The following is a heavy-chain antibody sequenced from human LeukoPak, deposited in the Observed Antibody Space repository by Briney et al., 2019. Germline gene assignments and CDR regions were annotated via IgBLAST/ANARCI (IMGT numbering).Heavy chain of an antibody. CDR2: ISDSGGST. D-gene: IGHD4-17*01. Sequence: GGSLRLSCAASGFTFTTYAMTWVRQAPGKGLEWVSSISDSGGSTYYTDSVKGRFTISRDNAKNSLYLQMNSLRDEDTGVYYCARVTTVTTHFDYWGQGTLVTVSS. J-gene: IGHJ4*02. CDR3: ARVTTVTTHFDY. CDR1: GFTFTTYA. V-gene: IGHV3-23*01.